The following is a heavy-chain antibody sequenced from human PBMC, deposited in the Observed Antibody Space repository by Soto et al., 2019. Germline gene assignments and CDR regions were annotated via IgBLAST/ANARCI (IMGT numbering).Heavy chain of an antibody. J-gene: IGHJ4*02. CDR2: IIPVFNSA. Sequence: QVRLVQSGAEVKKPGSSVKVSCKASGYTFSSYTINWVRQAPGQGLELMGGIIPVFNSATYAQKFQGRVTITADESTSTAYLELRSLRSEDTAVYYCERIGDGNQRPFDYWGQGTLVTVSS. V-gene: IGHV1-69*01. CDR3: ERIGDGNQRPFDY. D-gene: IGHD2-21*01. CDR1: GYTFSSYT.